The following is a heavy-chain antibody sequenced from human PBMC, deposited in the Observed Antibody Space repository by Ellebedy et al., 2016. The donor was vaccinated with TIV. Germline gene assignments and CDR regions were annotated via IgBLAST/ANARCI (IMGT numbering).Heavy chain of an antibody. CDR3: ASGAYDI. J-gene: IGHJ3*02. CDR2: ISTSSSVI. CDR1: GFTLRTYG. Sequence: GESLKISCVASGFTLRTYGMHWLRQTPEKGLEWLSYISTSSSVIYYADSVKGRFTISRDNAKISLYLQMNSLTAEDTAVYYCASGAYDIWGQGTMVTVSS. V-gene: IGHV3-48*04.